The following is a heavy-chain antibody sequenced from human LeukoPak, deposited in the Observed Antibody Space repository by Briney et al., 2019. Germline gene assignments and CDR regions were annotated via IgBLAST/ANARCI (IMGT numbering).Heavy chain of an antibody. J-gene: IGHJ4*02. D-gene: IGHD2-15*01. CDR3: ARAPPLGSGQAFDY. CDR1: GGTFSSYA. Sequence: ASVKVSCKASGGTFSSYAISWVRQAPGQGLEWMGGIIPIFGTANYAQKFQGRVTITADESTSTAYMELSSLRSEDTAAYYCARAPPLGSGQAFDYWGQGTLVTVSS. CDR2: IIPIFGTA. V-gene: IGHV1-69*13.